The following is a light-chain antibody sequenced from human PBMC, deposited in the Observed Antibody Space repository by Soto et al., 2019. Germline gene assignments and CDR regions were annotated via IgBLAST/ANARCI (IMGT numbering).Light chain of an antibody. J-gene: IGLJ3*02. Sequence: QSALTQPPSASGSPGQSVTISCTGTSSDVGAYNYVSWYQQHPGKAPKLMIYDVSKRSSGVPYRFSGSKSGNAASLTVSGLQGEDEADYYCSSYAGSSWVFGGGTKVTVL. CDR2: DVS. CDR1: SSDVGAYNY. CDR3: SSYAGSSWV. V-gene: IGLV2-8*01.